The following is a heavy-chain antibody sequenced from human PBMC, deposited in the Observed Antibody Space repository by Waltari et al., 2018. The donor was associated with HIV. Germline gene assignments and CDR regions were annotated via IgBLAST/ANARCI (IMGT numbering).Heavy chain of an antibody. CDR1: GYTFSDYW. V-gene: IGHV5-51*01. Sequence: VQLVQSGAEVKKAGESLKISCEGSGYTFSDYWIAWVRQMPGKGLEWMGIIFPGDSDTRYSPSFQGQVTISADKSINNAYLQWTSLKTSDTAMYYCARLPPYYFDRGGYLDYWGQGTLVTVSS. D-gene: IGHD3-22*01. CDR2: IFPGDSDT. J-gene: IGHJ4*02. CDR3: ARLPPYYFDRGGYLDY.